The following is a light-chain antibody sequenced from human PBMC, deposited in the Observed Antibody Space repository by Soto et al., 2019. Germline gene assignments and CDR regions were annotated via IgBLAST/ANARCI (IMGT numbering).Light chain of an antibody. CDR2: DAS. CDR3: QQYNSYYT. J-gene: IGKJ2*01. Sequence: DIQMTQSPSTLSASVGDRVTITCRASQSISSWLAWYQQKPGKAPKLLIYDASSLESGVPSRFSGSGSGTEFPLTISRLQPDVFATYYFQQYNSYYTCGQGTKLEIK. V-gene: IGKV1-5*01. CDR1: QSISSW.